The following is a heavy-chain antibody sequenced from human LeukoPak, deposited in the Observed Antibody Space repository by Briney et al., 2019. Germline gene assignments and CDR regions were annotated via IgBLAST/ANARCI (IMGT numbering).Heavy chain of an antibody. D-gene: IGHD4-17*01. J-gene: IGHJ4*02. Sequence: SETLSLTCAVSGVSFNDYYWSWVRQTPGKGLEWIGEINHSRYTNDSPSLKSRVTLSIDTSRKQFSLNLRSVTVADTGIYYCTRMTTGHDYWGQGTLVTVSS. CDR3: TRMTTGHDY. CDR1: GVSFNDYY. V-gene: IGHV4-34*01. CDR2: INHSRYT.